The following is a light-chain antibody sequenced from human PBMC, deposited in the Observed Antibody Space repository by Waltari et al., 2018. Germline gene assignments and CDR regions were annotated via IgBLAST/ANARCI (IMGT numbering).Light chain of an antibody. CDR1: PSIKTD. CDR2: GAS. J-gene: IGKJ2*01. V-gene: IGKV1-5*01. Sequence: DILMTQSPSTLSASVGDRVTIPCRASPSIKTDLAWYQQKPGKAPKLLIYGASTLESGVPGRFSGTGSGTEFTLTISSLQPDDFATYYCQRYNSYANTFGQGTKVDIK. CDR3: QRYNSYANT.